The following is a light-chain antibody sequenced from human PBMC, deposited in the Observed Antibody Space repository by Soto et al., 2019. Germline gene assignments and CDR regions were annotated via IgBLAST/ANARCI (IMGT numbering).Light chain of an antibody. CDR2: GAS. CDR1: QSVSSSY. CDR3: QQYGSSPRT. J-gene: IGKJ1*01. Sequence: EIVLTQSPGTLSLSPGERATLSCRASQSVSSSYLAWYQHKPGQAPRLLIYGASSRATGIPDRFSGSGSGTDFTLNISRLEHEDVAVYYCQQYGSSPRTFGQGTKVEIK. V-gene: IGKV3-20*01.